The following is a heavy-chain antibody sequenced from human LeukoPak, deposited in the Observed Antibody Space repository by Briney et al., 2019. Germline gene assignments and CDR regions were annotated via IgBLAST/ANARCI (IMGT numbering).Heavy chain of an antibody. J-gene: IGHJ4*02. V-gene: IGHV4-4*02. D-gene: IGHD6-13*01. CDR1: GGSTSSSNW. CDR2: IYHSGST. CDR3: AIYSSSWYHVDY. Sequence: SETLSLTCAVSGGSTSSSNWWSWVRQPPGKGLEWIGEIYHSGSTNYNPSLKSRVTISVDKSKNQFSLKLSSVTAADTAVYYCAIYSSSWYHVDYWGQGTLVTVSS.